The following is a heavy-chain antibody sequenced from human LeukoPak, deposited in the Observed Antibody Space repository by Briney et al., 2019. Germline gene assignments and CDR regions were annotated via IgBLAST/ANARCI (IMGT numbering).Heavy chain of an antibody. D-gene: IGHD3-10*01. CDR1: GGTFSSYA. Sequence: SVKVSCKASGGTFSSYAISWVRQAPGQGLEWMGGIIPIFGTANYAQKFQGRVTITADKSTSTAYMELSSLRSEDTAVYYCARAVMVRGVIPLYYFDYWGQGTLVTVSS. CDR2: IIPIFGTA. J-gene: IGHJ4*02. V-gene: IGHV1-69*06. CDR3: ARAVMVRGVIPLYYFDY.